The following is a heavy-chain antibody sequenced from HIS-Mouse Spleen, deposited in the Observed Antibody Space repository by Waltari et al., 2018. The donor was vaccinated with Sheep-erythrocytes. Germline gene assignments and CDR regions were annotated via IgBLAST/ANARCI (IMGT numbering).Heavy chain of an antibody. CDR1: GGSISSSSYY. J-gene: IGHJ5*02. V-gene: IGHV4-39*07. CDR2: NYYSGST. D-gene: IGHD3-3*01. CDR3: ARVPPGYYDFWSGPTGPRWFDP. Sequence: QLQLQESGPGLVKPSETLSLTCTVSGGSISSSSYYWGWIRQPPGKGLEWIGRNYYSGSTHYKPSLKSRVTISVDTSKNQFSLKLSSVTAADTAVYYCARVPPGYYDFWSGPTGPRWFDPWGQGTLVTVSS.